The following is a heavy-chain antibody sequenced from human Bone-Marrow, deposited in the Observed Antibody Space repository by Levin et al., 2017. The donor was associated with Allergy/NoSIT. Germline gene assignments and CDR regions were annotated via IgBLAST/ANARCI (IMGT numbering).Heavy chain of an antibody. CDR2: MNPNSGNT. J-gene: IGHJ2*01. Sequence: VASVKVFCKASGYTFTSYDINWVRQATGQGLEWMGWMNPNSGNTGYAQKFQGRVTMTRNTSISTAYMELSSLRSEDTAVYYCARGSRDGDYWYFDLWGRGTLVTVSS. CDR1: GYTFTSYD. CDR3: ARGSRDGDYWYFDL. V-gene: IGHV1-8*01. D-gene: IGHD4-17*01.